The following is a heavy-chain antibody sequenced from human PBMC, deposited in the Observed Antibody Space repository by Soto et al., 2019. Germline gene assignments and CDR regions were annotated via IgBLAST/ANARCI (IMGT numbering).Heavy chain of an antibody. CDR2: ISSNGVGT. D-gene: IGHD6-6*01. J-gene: IGHJ6*03. CDR1: GFTLSGYA. Sequence: EVQLAESGGGLAQPGGSLRLSCAASGFTLSGYAMDWVRQAPGKGLEYVSGISSNGVGTYYANSVQGRFTISRDNSKKTVYIQMGSLRPEDMVVYYCARRARPDFYYLDVWGKGTTVNVSS. CDR3: ARRARPDFYYLDV. V-gene: IGHV3-64*01.